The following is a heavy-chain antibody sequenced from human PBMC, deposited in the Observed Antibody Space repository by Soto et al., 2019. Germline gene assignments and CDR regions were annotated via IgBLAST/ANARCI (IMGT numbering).Heavy chain of an antibody. J-gene: IGHJ3*02. CDR1: GGSFSGYY. CDR2: INHSGST. Sequence: SETLSLTCAVYGGSFSGYYWSWIRQPPGKGLEWIGEINHSGSTNYNPSLKSRVTISVDTSKNQFSLKLSSVTAADTAVYYCARVRRYCSGGSCSPFAFDIWGQGTRITVSS. D-gene: IGHD2-15*01. V-gene: IGHV4-34*01. CDR3: ARVRRYCSGGSCSPFAFDI.